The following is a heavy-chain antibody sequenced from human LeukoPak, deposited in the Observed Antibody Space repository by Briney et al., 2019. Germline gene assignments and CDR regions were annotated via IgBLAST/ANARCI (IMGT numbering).Heavy chain of an antibody. CDR3: ARGDSSGPDYYYYMDV. V-gene: IGHV3-30*04. CDR1: GFTFSSYA. D-gene: IGHD6-19*01. CDR2: ISYDGSDK. Sequence: GGSLRLSCAASGFTFSSYAMYWVRQAPGKGLEWVAVISYDGSDKFYADSVKGRFTISRDSSKNTLYLQMNSLRDEDTAVYYCARGDSSGPDYYYYMDVWGKGTTVTISS. J-gene: IGHJ6*03.